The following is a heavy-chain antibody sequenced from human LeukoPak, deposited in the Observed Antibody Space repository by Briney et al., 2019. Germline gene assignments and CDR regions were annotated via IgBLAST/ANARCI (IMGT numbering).Heavy chain of an antibody. V-gene: IGHV4-39*01. CDR2: IYYSGST. J-gene: IGHJ6*02. CDR1: GGSVSSGSYY. D-gene: IGHD1-20*01. Sequence: SETLSLTCTVSGGSVSSGSYYWSWIRQPPGKGLEWIGSIYYSGSTYYNPSLKSRVTISVDTSKNQFSLKLSSVTAADTAVYYCARQKAYNWNYYYYGMDVWGQGTTVTVSS. CDR3: ARQKAYNWNYYYYGMDV.